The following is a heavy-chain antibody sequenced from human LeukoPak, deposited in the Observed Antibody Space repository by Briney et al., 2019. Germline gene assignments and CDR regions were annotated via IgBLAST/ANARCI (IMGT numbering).Heavy chain of an antibody. V-gene: IGHV4-59*01. Sequence: SETLSLTCIVSGGSISSYYWSWIRQPPGKGLEWIGYIYYSGSTNYNPSLKSRVTISVDSSRNQFSLKLSSVTAADTAVYYCARSAPGYCSSTSCYTPDYWGQGTLVTVSS. CDR2: IYYSGST. D-gene: IGHD2-2*02. CDR3: ARSAPGYCSSTSCYTPDY. CDR1: GGSISSYY. J-gene: IGHJ4*02.